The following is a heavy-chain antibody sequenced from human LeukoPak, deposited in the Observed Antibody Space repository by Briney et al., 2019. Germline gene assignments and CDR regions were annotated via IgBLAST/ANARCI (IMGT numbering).Heavy chain of an antibody. J-gene: IGHJ4*02. CDR2: INSDGSST. CDR1: GFTFSSYW. Sequence: HSGGSLRLSCAASGFTFSSYWMHWVRQAPGKGLVWVSRINSDGSSTSYADSVKGRFTISRYNAKNTLYLQMNSLRAEDTAVYYCARVDGRLQPFDYWAREPWSPSPQ. CDR3: ARVDGRLQPFDY. V-gene: IGHV3-74*01. D-gene: IGHD5-24*01.